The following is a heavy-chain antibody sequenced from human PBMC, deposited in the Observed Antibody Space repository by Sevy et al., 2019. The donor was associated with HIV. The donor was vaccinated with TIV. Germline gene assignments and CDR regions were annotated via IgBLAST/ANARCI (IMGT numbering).Heavy chain of an antibody. CDR2: ISGSGTRT. J-gene: IGHJ6*03. D-gene: IGHD3-22*01. Sequence: GGSLRLSCAVSGFSFDSYGMTWVRQAPGKGLEWVSGISGSGTRTYYADSVKGRFIISRDNSKNTLYLQMNSLRSEGQAIYYCAKGGGGHYDPDEIGYYFYYYNMDVWGKGTTVTVSS. CDR1: GFSFDSYG. V-gene: IGHV3-23*01. CDR3: AKGGGGHYDPDEIGYYFYYYNMDV.